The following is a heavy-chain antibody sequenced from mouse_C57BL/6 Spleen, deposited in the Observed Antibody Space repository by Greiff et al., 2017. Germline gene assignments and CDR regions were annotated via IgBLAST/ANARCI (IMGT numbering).Heavy chain of an antibody. Sequence: VQLQQSGAELVKPGASVKISCKASGYAFSSYWMNWVKQRPGKGLEWIGQIYPGDGDTNYNGKFKGKATLTADKSSSTAYMQLSSLTSEDAAVYFCARAYGSSYPFDYWGQGTTLTVSS. CDR3: ARAYGSSYPFDY. V-gene: IGHV1-80*01. CDR2: IYPGDGDT. D-gene: IGHD1-1*01. J-gene: IGHJ2*01. CDR1: GYAFSSYW.